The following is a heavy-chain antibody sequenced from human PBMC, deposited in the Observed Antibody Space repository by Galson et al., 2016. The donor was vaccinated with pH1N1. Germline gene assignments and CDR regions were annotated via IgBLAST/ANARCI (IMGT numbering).Heavy chain of an antibody. CDR1: GGTFSSYA. V-gene: IGHV1-69*05. CDR2: IIGMFGTT. J-gene: IGHJ6*02. D-gene: IGHD1-1*01. Sequence: SVKVSCKASGGTFSSYAISWVRQAPGQGLEWMGGIIGMFGTTNYAQKFQGRVTITTDELTSTAYMELSSLRSEDKAVYYCARGTYYYYSGLDVWGQGTTVTVSS. CDR3: ARGTYYYYSGLDV.